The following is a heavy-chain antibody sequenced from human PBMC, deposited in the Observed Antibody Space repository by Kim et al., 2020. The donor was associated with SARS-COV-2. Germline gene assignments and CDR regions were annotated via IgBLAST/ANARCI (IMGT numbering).Heavy chain of an antibody. CDR2: IKEDGSEK. CDR1: GFTFSSYW. V-gene: IGHV3-7*03. J-gene: IGHJ4*02. D-gene: IGHD2-21*01. Sequence: GGSLRLSCAASGFTFSSYWMSWVRQAPGEGLEWVANIKEDGSEKYYVDSVKGRFTISRDNAKNSLYLQMNSLRAEDTAVYDCARDFPTYCGGDCYAYWGQGTLVTVSS. CDR3: ARDFPTYCGGDCYAY.